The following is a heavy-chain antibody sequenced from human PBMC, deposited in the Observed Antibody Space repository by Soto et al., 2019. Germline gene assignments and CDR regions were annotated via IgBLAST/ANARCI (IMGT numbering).Heavy chain of an antibody. CDR2: IGQDGRSE. D-gene: IGHD3-22*01. J-gene: IGHJ3*02. Sequence: GGSLRLSCAASGFPFDSYGMHWVRQAPGKGMEYVAVIGQDGRSENYADSLKGRFTISRDNAKKSLYLQMNSLGAEDTAVYYCARGDYYDTSGPFSDAFDIWGQGTMVTVSS. V-gene: IGHV3-33*03. CDR1: GFPFDSYG. CDR3: ARGDYYDTSGPFSDAFDI.